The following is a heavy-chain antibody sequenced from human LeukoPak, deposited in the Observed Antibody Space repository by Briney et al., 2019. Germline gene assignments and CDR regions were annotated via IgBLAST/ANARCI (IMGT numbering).Heavy chain of an antibody. Sequence: SETLSLTCTVPGGSISSGDYYWSWIRQPPGKGLEWIGYIYYSGSTYYNPSLKSRVTISVDTSKNQFSLKLSSVTAADTAVYYRARDYYDSSGYYSDYWGQGTLVTVSS. CDR2: IYYSGST. CDR1: GGSISSGDYY. CDR3: ARDYYDSSGYYSDY. V-gene: IGHV4-30-4*01. J-gene: IGHJ4*02. D-gene: IGHD3-22*01.